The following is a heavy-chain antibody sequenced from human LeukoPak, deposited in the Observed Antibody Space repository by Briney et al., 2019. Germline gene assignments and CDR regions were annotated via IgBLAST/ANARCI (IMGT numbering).Heavy chain of an antibody. V-gene: IGHV4-34*01. J-gene: IGHJ6*03. CDR1: GGSFSGYY. D-gene: IGHD5-18*01. Sequence: SETLSLTCAVYGGSFSGYYWSWIRQPPGKGLEWIGEINHSGSTNYSPSLKSRVTISVDTSKNQFSLKLSSVTAADTAVYYCARGYSYGYYYYYYMDVWGKGTTVTVSS. CDR2: INHSGST. CDR3: ARGYSYGYYYYYYMDV.